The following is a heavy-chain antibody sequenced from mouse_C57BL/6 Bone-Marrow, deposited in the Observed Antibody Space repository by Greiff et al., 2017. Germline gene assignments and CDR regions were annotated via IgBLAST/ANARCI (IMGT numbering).Heavy chain of an antibody. J-gene: IGHJ3*01. CDR3: ARRAYYSNYGFAY. Sequence: VQLVESGAELARPGASVKLSCKASGYTFTSYGISWVKQRTGQGLEWIGEIYPRSGNTYYNEKFKGKATLTADKSSSTAYMALRSLTSEDSAVYFCARRAYYSNYGFAYWGQGTLVTVSA. D-gene: IGHD2-5*01. CDR2: IYPRSGNT. CDR1: GYTFTSYG. V-gene: IGHV1-81*01.